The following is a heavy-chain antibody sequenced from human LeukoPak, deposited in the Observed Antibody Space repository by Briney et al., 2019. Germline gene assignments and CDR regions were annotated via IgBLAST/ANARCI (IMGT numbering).Heavy chain of an antibody. D-gene: IGHD6-6*01. CDR1: GGSISSGSYY. Sequence: SQTLSLTCTVSGGSISSGSYYWSWIRQPPGKGLEWIGEINHSGSTNYNPSLKSRVTISVDTSKNQFSLKLSSVTAADTAVYYCARGKAARPSLSVYYYYYYMDVWGKGTTVTVSS. CDR2: INHSGST. V-gene: IGHV4-39*07. J-gene: IGHJ6*03. CDR3: ARGKAARPSLSVYYYYYYMDV.